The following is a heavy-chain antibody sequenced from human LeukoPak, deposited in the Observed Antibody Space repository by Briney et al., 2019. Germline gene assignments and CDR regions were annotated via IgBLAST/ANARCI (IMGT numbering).Heavy chain of an antibody. D-gene: IGHD5-18*01. CDR1: GGSISSYY. CDR2: MYTSGST. CDR3: ARTVNTASAYYYYYMDV. Sequence: VSGGSISSYYWTWIRQPPGKGLEWIGRMYTSGSTNYNPSLKSRVTMSVDTSKNQFSLKLSSVTAADTAVYYCARTVNTASAYYYYYMDVWGKGTTVTVSS. J-gene: IGHJ6*03. V-gene: IGHV4-4*07.